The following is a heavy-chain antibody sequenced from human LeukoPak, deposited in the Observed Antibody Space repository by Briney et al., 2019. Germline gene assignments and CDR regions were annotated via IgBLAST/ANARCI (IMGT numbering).Heavy chain of an antibody. CDR2: INHSGST. V-gene: IGHV4-34*01. CDR3: ARDVLRYFDWHKKNYYGMDV. Sequence: PSETLSLTCAVYGGSFSGYYWSWIRQPPGKGLEWIGEINHSGSTNYNPSLKSRVTISVDTSKNRFSLKLSSVTAADTAVYYCARDVLRYFDWHKKNYYGMDVWGQGTTVTVSS. CDR1: GGSFSGYY. D-gene: IGHD3-9*01. J-gene: IGHJ6*02.